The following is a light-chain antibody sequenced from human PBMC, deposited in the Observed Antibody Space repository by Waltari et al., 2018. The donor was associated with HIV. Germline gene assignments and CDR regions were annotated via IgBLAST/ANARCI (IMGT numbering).Light chain of an antibody. CDR1: SSEMGYFDY. V-gene: IGLV2-11*01. J-gene: IGLJ1*01. Sequence: QSALTQPRSVSGSPGQSATISVTGPSSEMGYFDYVSWYQQFPGTAPKVIIYEVNQRPSGVPDRFTGSKSGITASLTISGLQGEDEADYYCCSYAGAYTYVFGTGTKVTVL. CDR3: CSYAGAYTYV. CDR2: EVN.